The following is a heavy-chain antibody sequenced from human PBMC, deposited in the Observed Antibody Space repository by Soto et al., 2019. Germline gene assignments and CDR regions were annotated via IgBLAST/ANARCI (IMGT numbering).Heavy chain of an antibody. V-gene: IGHV4-59*08. D-gene: IGHD6-19*01. J-gene: IGHJ4*02. Sequence: SETLSLTCTVSGGYISTYYWSWIRQPPGKGLEWIGYFNYGGSTNYHPSLKSRVTISADTSKNQFSLKLSSVTAADTAVYYCARHIAVDGAPSFDYWGQGTLVTVSS. CDR2: FNYGGST. CDR3: ARHIAVDGAPSFDY. CDR1: GGYISTYY.